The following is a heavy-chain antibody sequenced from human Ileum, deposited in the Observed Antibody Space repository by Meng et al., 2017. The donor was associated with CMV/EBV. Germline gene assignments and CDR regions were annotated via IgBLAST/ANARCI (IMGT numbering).Heavy chain of an antibody. D-gene: IGHD2-15*01. CDR3: AGGWRAY. CDR1: GSAVSSSY. CDR2: IDSGGNT. J-gene: IGHJ4*02. Sequence: VERVAAGGGLVTLWGSLRFSFAASGSAVSSSYMSWVCQASGKGLEWVSVIDSGGNTYHANSVKGRFTISRDNSKNTLYLQMNNLRAEDTAVYYCAGGWRAYWGQGTLVTVSS. V-gene: IGHV3-53*01.